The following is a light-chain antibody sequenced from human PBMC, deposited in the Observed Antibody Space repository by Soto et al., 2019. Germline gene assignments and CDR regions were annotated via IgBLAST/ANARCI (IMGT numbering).Light chain of an antibody. CDR3: QQYNSYSGT. CDR2: DAS. Sequence: DIQMTQSPSTLSASVGDRVTITCRARQSISSWLAWYQQKPGKAPNLLIYDASSLESGVPSRFSGSGSGTEFTLTISSMQADDFATYYCQQYNSYSGTFGQGTKVDIK. V-gene: IGKV1-5*01. J-gene: IGKJ1*01. CDR1: QSISSW.